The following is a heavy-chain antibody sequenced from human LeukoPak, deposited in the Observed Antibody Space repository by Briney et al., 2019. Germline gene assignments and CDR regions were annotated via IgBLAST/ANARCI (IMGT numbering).Heavy chain of an antibody. CDR3: ARGLLVVVVAATGGFDY. D-gene: IGHD2-15*01. CDR1: GGSISSYY. J-gene: IGHJ4*02. Sequence: KPSETLSLTCTVSGGSISSYYWSWIRQPAGKGLEWIGRIYTSGSTNYNPSLKSRVTMSVDTSKNQFSLKLSSVTAADTAVYYCARGLLVVVVAATGGFDYWGQGTLVTVSS. V-gene: IGHV4-4*07. CDR2: IYTSGST.